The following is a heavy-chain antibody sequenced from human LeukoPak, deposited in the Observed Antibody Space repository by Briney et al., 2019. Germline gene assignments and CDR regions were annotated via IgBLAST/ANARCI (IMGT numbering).Heavy chain of an antibody. Sequence: SETLSLTCAVSGGSISSGGFYWGWIRQHPGNLEWIGYIYYSGSTYYNPSLKSRVTISIDTSKSQFSLTLSSVTAADTAVYYCARTTVTVSHFDYWGQGTLVTVSS. V-gene: IGHV4-31*11. CDR3: ARTTVTVSHFDY. CDR1: GGSISSGGFY. CDR2: IYYSGST. J-gene: IGHJ4*02. D-gene: IGHD4-17*01.